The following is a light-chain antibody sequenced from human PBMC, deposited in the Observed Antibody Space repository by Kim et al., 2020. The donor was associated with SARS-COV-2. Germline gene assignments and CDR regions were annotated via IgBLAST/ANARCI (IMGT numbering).Light chain of an antibody. CDR1: NIGSKS. J-gene: IGLJ3*02. Sequence: YELTQPPSVSVAPGEAARISCEAKNIGSKSVHWYQQKSGQAPMVVIYYDTHRPSGIPERFSGSNSGNTATLIIISVEAGDEADYYCQVWDGSSDEWVFG. V-gene: IGLV3-21*04. CDR3: QVWDGSSDEWV. CDR2: YDT.